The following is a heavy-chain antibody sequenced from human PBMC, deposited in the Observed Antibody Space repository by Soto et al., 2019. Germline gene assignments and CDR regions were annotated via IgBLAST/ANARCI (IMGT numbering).Heavy chain of an antibody. J-gene: IGHJ6*02. CDR1: GYSFTSYW. D-gene: IGHD5-12*01. CDR2: IYPGDSDT. CDR3: ARVTATIDYYYYGMDV. Sequence: PGESLKISCKGSGYSFTSYWIGWVRQMPGKGLEWMGIIYPGDSDTRYSPSFQGQVTISADKSISTAYLQWSSLKASDTAMYYCARVTATIDYYYYGMDVWGQRTTVTV. V-gene: IGHV5-51*01.